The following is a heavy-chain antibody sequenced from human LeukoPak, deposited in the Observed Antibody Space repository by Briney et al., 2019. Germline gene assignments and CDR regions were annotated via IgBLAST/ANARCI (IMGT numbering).Heavy chain of an antibody. Sequence: GGSLRLSCVASGFTYSNYDMTWVRQAPGKGMEWVSGISGSGGNTYYADSVKGRFTISRDNSKNTLYLQMCSLRAEDTAVYYCTKGTLSTGDYWGQGTLVTVSS. V-gene: IGHV3-23*01. CDR3: TKGTLSTGDY. D-gene: IGHD3-9*01. CDR1: GFTYSNYD. J-gene: IGHJ4*02. CDR2: ISGSGGNT.